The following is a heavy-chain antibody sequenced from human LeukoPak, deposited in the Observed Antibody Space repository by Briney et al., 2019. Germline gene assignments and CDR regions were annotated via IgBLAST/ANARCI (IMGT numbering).Heavy chain of an antibody. J-gene: IGHJ3*01. CDR3: ARVPYVFDL. CDR2: INRDGSST. Sequence: GGSLRLSCAASGFTFSNYWMHWVRQAPGKGLVWVSRINRDGSSTDYPDSVKGRFTISRDNARNTLYRQMNSLRAEDTAAYYCARVPYVFDLWGQGTMVTVSS. CDR1: GFTFSNYW. V-gene: IGHV3-74*01.